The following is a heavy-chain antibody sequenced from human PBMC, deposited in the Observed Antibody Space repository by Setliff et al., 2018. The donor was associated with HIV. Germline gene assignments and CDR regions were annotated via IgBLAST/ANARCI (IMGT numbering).Heavy chain of an antibody. CDR3: ATSPAAMSYFDY. CDR1: GFTFSDYY. J-gene: IGHJ4*02. V-gene: IGHV3-11*04. CDR2: IGVGVNTI. Sequence: SCAASGFTFSDYYMNWIRQAPGRGLEWISYIGVGVNTIYYTDSVKGRFTISRDNAKNSLYLQMNSLRAEDTAVYYCATSPAAMSYFDYWGQGALVTVSS. D-gene: IGHD2-2*01.